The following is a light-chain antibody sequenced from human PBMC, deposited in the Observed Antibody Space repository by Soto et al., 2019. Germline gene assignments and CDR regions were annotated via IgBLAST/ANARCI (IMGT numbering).Light chain of an antibody. V-gene: IGKV4-1*01. J-gene: IGKJ4*01. Sequence: DIVMTQSPDSLAVSLGERATINCKSSQSVLYSSNNKNYLAWYQQKPGQPPKLLIYWASTRESGVPDRFSGSGSGTDFTLIISSLQAEDVAVYYCQQYYSTPFFGGGTKVEIK. CDR3: QQYYSTPF. CDR1: QSVLYSSNNKNY. CDR2: WAS.